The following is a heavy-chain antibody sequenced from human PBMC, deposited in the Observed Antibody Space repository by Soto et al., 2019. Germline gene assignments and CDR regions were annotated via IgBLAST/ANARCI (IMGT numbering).Heavy chain of an antibody. J-gene: IGHJ6*02. CDR2: ISYDGSNK. D-gene: IGHD1-26*01. Sequence: PGGSLRLSCAASGFTFNAYGMHWVRQAPGKGLEWVALISYDGSNKYYADSVKGRFTFSRDNSKNTLYLQMNSLRAEDMAVYYCAKDSGSTDYYYGMDVWGQGTTVTVSS. CDR1: GFTFNAYG. CDR3: AKDSGSTDYYYGMDV. V-gene: IGHV3-30*18.